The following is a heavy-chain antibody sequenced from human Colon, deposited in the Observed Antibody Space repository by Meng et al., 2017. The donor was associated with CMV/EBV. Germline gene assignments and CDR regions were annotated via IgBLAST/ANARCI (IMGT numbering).Heavy chain of an antibody. CDR2: INPNSGGT. D-gene: IGHD3-10*01. CDR1: GYTFTGYY. V-gene: IGHV1-2*02. CDR3: ARVGSGSTSYVRS. Sequence: ASVKVSCKASGYTFTGYYMHWVRQAPGQGLEWMGWINPNSGGTNYARKFQGRVTMTRDTSISTAYMELSRLRSDDTAVYYCARVGSGSTSYVRSWGQGTLVTVSS. J-gene: IGHJ4*02.